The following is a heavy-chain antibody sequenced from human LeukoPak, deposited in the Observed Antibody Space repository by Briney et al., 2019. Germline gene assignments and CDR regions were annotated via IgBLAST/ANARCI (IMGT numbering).Heavy chain of an antibody. CDR3: AREGSSSFGFDP. CDR2: IYYSGTT. D-gene: IGHD6-6*01. Sequence: PSETLSLTCTVFGGSISSSSHYWGWIRQPPGKGLEWIGSIYYSGTTYYNPSLKSRVTISVDTSKNQFSLKLTSVTAADTAVYYCAREGSSSFGFDPWGQGTLVTVSS. J-gene: IGHJ5*02. V-gene: IGHV4-39*02. CDR1: GGSISSSSHY.